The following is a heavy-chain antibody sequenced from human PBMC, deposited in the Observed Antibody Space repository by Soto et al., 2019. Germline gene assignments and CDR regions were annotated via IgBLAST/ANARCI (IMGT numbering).Heavy chain of an antibody. CDR1: GFTFSDYE. D-gene: IGHD5-12*01. V-gene: IGHV3-48*03. J-gene: IGHJ3*01. CDR3: TKEKSVVNSGYDAFDV. CDR2: VSASGATI. Sequence: HHGGSLRLCCAASGFTFSDYEMDWVRQAPGKGLEWVAYVSASGATIFYADSVKGRFIISRDNAESSLFLQMNSLRADDTAVYYCTKEKSVVNSGYDAFDVWGQGTMVTVSS.